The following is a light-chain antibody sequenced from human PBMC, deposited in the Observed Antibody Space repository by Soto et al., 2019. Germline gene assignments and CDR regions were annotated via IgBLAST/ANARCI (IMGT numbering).Light chain of an antibody. CDR2: WAS. CDR3: QQYYSTSPT. V-gene: IGKV4-1*01. J-gene: IGKJ4*01. Sequence: DIVMTQSPDSLAVSLGERATINCKSSQSGLYSPKNKNYLAWYQQKAGQPPKVLIYWASTRESGVPDRFSGSGSGTDFTLTISSLQAEDVAVYYCQQYYSTSPTFGGGTKVEIK. CDR1: QSGLYSPKNKNY.